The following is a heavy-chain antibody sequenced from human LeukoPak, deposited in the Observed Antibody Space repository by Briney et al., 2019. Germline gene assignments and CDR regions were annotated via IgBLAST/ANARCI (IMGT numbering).Heavy chain of an antibody. V-gene: IGHV3-53*05. CDR2: IYAGGTT. CDR1: GFTFSSY. D-gene: IGHD1-26*01. CDR3: ATNGYSGTYNRYFDS. J-gene: IGHJ4*02. Sequence: PGGSLRLSCAASGFTFSSYMSWVRQAPGKGLEWVSVIYAGGTTYYPDSVKGRFTISRDNSKNTLYLQMDSLRSEDTAVHYCATNGYSGTYNRYFDSWGQGTLVTVSS.